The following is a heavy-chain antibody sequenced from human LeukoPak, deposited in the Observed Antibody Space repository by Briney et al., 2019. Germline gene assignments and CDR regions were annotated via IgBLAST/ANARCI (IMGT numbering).Heavy chain of an antibody. J-gene: IGHJ4*02. Sequence: QPGRSLRLSCAASGFTFSSYGMHWVRQAPGKGLEWVAVIWYDGSNKYYADSVKGRFTISRGNSKNTLYLHMNSLRAEDTAVYYCARGGNYGGKPAPPKNLYYFDYWGQGTLVTVSS. CDR2: IWYDGSNK. D-gene: IGHD4-23*01. CDR1: GFTFSSYG. CDR3: ARGGNYGGKPAPPKNLYYFDY. V-gene: IGHV3-33*01.